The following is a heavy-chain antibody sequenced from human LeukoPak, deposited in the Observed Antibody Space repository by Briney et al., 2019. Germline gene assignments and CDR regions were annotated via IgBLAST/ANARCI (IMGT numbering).Heavy chain of an antibody. Sequence: GGSLRLSCAASGFTFSSYSMNWVRQAPGKGLEWVSSIGSSSSYIYYADSVKGRFTISRDNAKNSLYLQMNSLRAEDTAVYYCARDEDRWFDPWGQGTLVTVSS. CDR3: ARDEDRWFDP. CDR1: GFTFSSYS. CDR2: IGSSSSYI. J-gene: IGHJ5*02. V-gene: IGHV3-21*01.